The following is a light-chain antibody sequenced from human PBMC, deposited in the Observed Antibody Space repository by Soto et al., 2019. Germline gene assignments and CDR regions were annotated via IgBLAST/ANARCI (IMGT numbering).Light chain of an antibody. CDR2: GAS. CDR3: QQFRSSPIT. Sequence: EIVLTQSPGTLSLSPGERATLSCRATQSVSSGYLAWYQQKPGQAPRLLMSGASSRATGVPDRFSGSESGTDFTLTISRLEPEDFAVYYCQQFRSSPITFGGGTKVDIK. CDR1: QSVSSGY. J-gene: IGKJ4*01. V-gene: IGKV3-20*01.